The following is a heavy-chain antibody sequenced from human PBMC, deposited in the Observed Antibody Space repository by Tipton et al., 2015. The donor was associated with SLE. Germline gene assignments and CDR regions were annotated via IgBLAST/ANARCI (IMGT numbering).Heavy chain of an antibody. CDR2: SHQSGST. J-gene: IGHJ4*02. D-gene: IGHD4-11*01. CDR3: ARDRTPYYSNFYFDF. Sequence: GLVKPSETLSLTCAVYGGSLSGYYWSWIRQPPGKGPEWIGESHQSGSTNYHPSFKSRVTISVDTSKNQFSPRLSSVTAADTAVYYCARDRTPYYSNFYFDFWGQGSLVIVSA. V-gene: IGHV4-34*01. CDR1: GGSLSGYY.